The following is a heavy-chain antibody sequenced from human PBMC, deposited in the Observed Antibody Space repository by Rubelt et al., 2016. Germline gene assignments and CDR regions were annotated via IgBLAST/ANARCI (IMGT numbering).Heavy chain of an antibody. V-gene: IGHV1-3*01. J-gene: IGHJ5*02. CDR2: INAGNGNT. D-gene: IGHD3-22*01. CDR3: ARGSAYYYDSSGYFWFDP. Sequence: RGEWMGWINAGNGNTKYSQKFQGRVTITRDTSTSTAYMELSSLRSEDTAVYYCARGSAYYYDSSGYFWFDPWGQGTLVTVSS.